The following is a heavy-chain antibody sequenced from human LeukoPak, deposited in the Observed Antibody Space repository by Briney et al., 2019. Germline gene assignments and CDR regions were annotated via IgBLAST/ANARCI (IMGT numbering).Heavy chain of an antibody. Sequence: GESLKISCKGSGYSFTNFWIGWVRQMPGKGLEWMGIIYPSDSDTRYSPSFQGQVTISADKSISTAYLQWSSLKASDTAMYYCARQTGLAAPVVSYWGQGTLVTVSS. CDR2: IYPSDSDT. J-gene: IGHJ4*02. CDR3: ARQTGLAAPVVSY. V-gene: IGHV5-51*01. D-gene: IGHD6-6*01. CDR1: GYSFTNFW.